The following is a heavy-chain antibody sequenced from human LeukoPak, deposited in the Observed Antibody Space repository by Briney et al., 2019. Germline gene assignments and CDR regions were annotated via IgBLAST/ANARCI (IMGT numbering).Heavy chain of an antibody. CDR2: IYTSGST. J-gene: IGHJ2*01. Sequence: SETLSLTCTVSGGSISSYYWSWIRQPPGKGLEWIGYIYTSGSTNYNPSLKSRVTISVDTSKNQFSLKLSSVTAADTAVYYCAGFMVRGVKAIPGNWSFDLWGRGTLVTVSS. D-gene: IGHD3-10*01. V-gene: IGHV4-4*08. CDR3: AGFMVRGVKAIPGNWSFDL. CDR1: GGSISSYY.